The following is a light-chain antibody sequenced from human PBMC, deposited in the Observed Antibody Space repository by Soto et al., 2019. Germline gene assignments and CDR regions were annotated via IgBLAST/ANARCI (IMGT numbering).Light chain of an antibody. CDR1: QSLLLSNGYNY. V-gene: IGKV2-28*01. CDR3: SQAQEPLSRT. J-gene: IGKJ1*01. CDR2: LGS. Sequence: DIVMTQSPLSLPVTPEEPASISCRSSQSLLLSNGYNYLDWYLQKPGQSPQLLIYLGSNRASGVPDSFSGSGSCTDFTLKISRVEAADVGAFYFSQAQEPLSRTFGPGTTVEIK.